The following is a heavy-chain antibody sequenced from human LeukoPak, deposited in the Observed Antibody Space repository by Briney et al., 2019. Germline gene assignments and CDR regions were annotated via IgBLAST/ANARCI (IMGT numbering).Heavy chain of an antibody. CDR1: GFTFSSYG. J-gene: IGHJ4*02. Sequence: PGGSLRLSCAASGFTFSSYGMHWVRQAPGKGLEWVAVIWYDGSNKYYADSVKGRFTISRDTAKNSLYLQMNSLRAEDTAVYYCAISGVTTVGYWGQGTLVTVSS. V-gene: IGHV3-33*01. D-gene: IGHD4-11*01. CDR2: IWYDGSNK. CDR3: AISGVTTVGY.